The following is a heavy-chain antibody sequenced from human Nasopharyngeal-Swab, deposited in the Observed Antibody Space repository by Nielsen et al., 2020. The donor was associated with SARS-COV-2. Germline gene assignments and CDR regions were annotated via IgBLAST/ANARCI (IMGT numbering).Heavy chain of an antibody. V-gene: IGHV3-7*01. Sequence: GESLKISCAASGFTFSRYSFYWVRQAPGKGLEWVANVRQDGTEKYFVDSVKGRFTISRDNAKNSLYLHMNSLRAEDTAVYYCARDEILDYWGQGTLVTVSS. CDR2: VRQDGTEK. CDR1: GFTFSRYS. J-gene: IGHJ4*02. D-gene: IGHD2/OR15-2a*01. CDR3: ARDEILDY.